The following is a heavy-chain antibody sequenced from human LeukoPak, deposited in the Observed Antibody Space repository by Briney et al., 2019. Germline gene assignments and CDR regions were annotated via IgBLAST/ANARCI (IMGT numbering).Heavy chain of an antibody. CDR3: AKDISSSGGGG. V-gene: IGHV3-9*01. D-gene: IGHD6-19*01. Sequence: GRSLRLSCAASGFTFDDYAMHWVRQAPGKGLEWVSGISWNSGSIGYADSVKGRFTISRDNAKNSLYLQMNSLRAEGTALYYCAKDISSSGGGGWGQGTLVTVSS. CDR2: ISWNSGSI. J-gene: IGHJ4*02. CDR1: GFTFDDYA.